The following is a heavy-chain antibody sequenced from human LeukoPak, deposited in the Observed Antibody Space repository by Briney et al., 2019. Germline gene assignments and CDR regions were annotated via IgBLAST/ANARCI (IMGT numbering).Heavy chain of an antibody. J-gene: IGHJ4*02. CDR1: GFTFSVYW. V-gene: IGHV3-53*01. CDR3: ARDGKGGGYFDY. D-gene: IGHD2-15*01. Sequence: GGSLRLSCAASGFTFSVYWMSWVRQAPGKGLEWVSVIYSGGSTYYADSVKGRFTISRDNSKNTLYLQMNSLRAEDTAVYYCARDGKGGGYFDYWGQGTLVTVSS. CDR2: IYSGGST.